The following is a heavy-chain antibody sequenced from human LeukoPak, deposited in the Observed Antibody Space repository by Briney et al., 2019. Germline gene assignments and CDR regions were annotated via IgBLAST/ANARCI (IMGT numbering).Heavy chain of an antibody. V-gene: IGHV4-34*01. J-gene: IGHJ4*02. D-gene: IGHD4-17*01. CDR3: ARTKGSPRLRLDY. CDR1: GGSFSGYY. CDR2: INHSGST. Sequence: SETLSLTCAVYGGSFSGYYWSWIRQPPGKGLEWIGEINHSGSTNYNPSLKSRVTISVDTSKNQFSLKLSSVTAADTAVYYCARTKGSPRLRLDYWGQGTLVTVSS.